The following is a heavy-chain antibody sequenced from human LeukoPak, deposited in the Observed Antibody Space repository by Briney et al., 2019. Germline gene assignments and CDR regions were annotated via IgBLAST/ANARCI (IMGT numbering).Heavy chain of an antibody. CDR2: ISYDGSNK. CDR1: GFTFSSYV. J-gene: IGHJ6*04. V-gene: IGHV3-30*04. Sequence: GGSLRLSCAASGFTFSSYVMNWVRQAPGKGLEWVAVISYDGSNKYYADSVKGRFTISRDNAKNSLYLQMNSLRAEDTAVYYCAELGITMIGGVWGKGTTVTISS. CDR3: AELGITMIGGV. D-gene: IGHD3-10*02.